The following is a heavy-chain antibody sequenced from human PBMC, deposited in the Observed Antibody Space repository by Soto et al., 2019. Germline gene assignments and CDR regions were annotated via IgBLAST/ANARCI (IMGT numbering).Heavy chain of an antibody. CDR2: ISYDGSNK. CDR1: GFTFSSYA. CDR3: ARDFLHGDPDNYGMDV. Sequence: HPGGSLRLSCAASGFTFSSYAMHWVRQAPGKGLEWVAVISYDGSNKYYADSVKGRFTISRDNSKNTLYLQMNSLRAEDTAVYYCARDFLHGDPDNYGMDVWGQGTTVTVSS. J-gene: IGHJ6*02. D-gene: IGHD4-17*01. V-gene: IGHV3-30-3*01.